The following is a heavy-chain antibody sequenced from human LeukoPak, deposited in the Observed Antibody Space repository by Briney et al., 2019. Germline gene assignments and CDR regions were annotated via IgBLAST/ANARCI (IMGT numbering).Heavy chain of an antibody. CDR1: GGSISSYY. V-gene: IGHV4-59*12. J-gene: IGHJ3*02. D-gene: IGHD7-27*01. CDR3: ARNPTAGDRQGPFDI. Sequence: SETLSLTCTVSGGSISSYYWSWIRQPPGKGLEWIGYIYYSGSTNYNPSLKSRVTISVDTSKNQFSLKLSSVTAADTAVYYCARNPTAGDRQGPFDIWGQGTMVTVSS. CDR2: IYYSGST.